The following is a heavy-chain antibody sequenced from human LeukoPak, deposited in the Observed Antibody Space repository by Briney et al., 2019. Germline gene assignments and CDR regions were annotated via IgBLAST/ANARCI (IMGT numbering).Heavy chain of an antibody. Sequence: SVNVSCKASGGTFSSYAISWVRQAPGQGLEWMGGIIPIFGTANYAQKFQGRVTITADESTSTAYMELSSLRSEDTAVYYCARDISSLTTVTTLVAFDIWGQGTMVTVSS. J-gene: IGHJ3*02. CDR3: ARDISSLTTVTTLVAFDI. V-gene: IGHV1-69*13. D-gene: IGHD4-17*01. CDR2: IIPIFGTA. CDR1: GGTFSSYA.